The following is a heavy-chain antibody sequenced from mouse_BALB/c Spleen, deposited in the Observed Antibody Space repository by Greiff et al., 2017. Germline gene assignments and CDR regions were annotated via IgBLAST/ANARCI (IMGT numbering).Heavy chain of an antibody. D-gene: IGHD1-1*01. Sequence: VQLQQSGAELVKPGASVKLSCKASGYTFTSYWMPWVKQRPGQGLEWIGEIDPSDSYTNYNQKFKGKATLTVDKSSSTADMQLSSLTSEDSAVYYCAGGATVVATFDYWGQGTTLTVSS. CDR3: AGGATVVATFDY. CDR2: IDPSDSYT. V-gene: IGHV1-69*02. J-gene: IGHJ2*01. CDR1: GYTFTSYW.